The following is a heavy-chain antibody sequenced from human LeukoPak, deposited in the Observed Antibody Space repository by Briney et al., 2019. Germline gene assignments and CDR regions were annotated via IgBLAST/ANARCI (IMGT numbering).Heavy chain of an antibody. CDR3: ARARRYCTNGVCYWGPFDL. V-gene: IGHV1-2*02. CDR1: GYTFTGYY. Sequence: ASVKVSCKASGYTFTGYYMHWVRQAPGQGLEWMGWINPNSGGTNYAQKFQGRVTMTRDTSISTAYMELSRLRSDDTAVYYCARARRYCTNGVCYWGPFDLWGQGTLVSVSS. D-gene: IGHD2-8*01. CDR2: INPNSGGT. J-gene: IGHJ4*02.